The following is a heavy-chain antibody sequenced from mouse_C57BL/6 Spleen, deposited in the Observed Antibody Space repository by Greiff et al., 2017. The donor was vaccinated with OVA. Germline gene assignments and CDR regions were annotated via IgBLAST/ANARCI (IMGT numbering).Heavy chain of an antibody. Sequence: VQLQQSGPELVKPGASVKISCKASGYAFSSSWMNWVKQRPGKGLEWIGRIYPGDGDTNYNGKFKGKATLTADKSSSTAYMQLSSLTSEDSAVYFCARMGPYYFDYWGQGTTLTVSS. CDR1: GYAFSSSW. V-gene: IGHV1-82*01. J-gene: IGHJ2*01. D-gene: IGHD4-1*01. CDR2: IYPGDGDT. CDR3: ARMGPYYFDY.